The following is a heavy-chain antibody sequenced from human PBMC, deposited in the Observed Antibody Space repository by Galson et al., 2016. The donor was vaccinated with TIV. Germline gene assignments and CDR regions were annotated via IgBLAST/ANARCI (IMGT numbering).Heavy chain of an antibody. CDR3: ANVPTTYSSSSGRRFCKYYMAG. D-gene: IGHD4-11*01. V-gene: IGHV3-30*02. Sequence: SLRLSCATSGFTFSTYDMHWVRQAPGKGLEWVALLRFDGSNQYYGDSVKGRFTISRDNSKNTLYLQMSSLRAEDTAVYYCANVPTTYSSSSGRRFCKYYMAGWGKGTPVIVSS. J-gene: IGHJ6*03. CDR2: LRFDGSNQ. CDR1: GFTFSTYD.